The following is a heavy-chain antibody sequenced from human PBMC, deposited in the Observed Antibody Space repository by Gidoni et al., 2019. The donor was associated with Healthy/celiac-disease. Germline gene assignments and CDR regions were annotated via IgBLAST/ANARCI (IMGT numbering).Heavy chain of an antibody. V-gene: IGHV1-8*01. CDR2: MNPNSGNT. Sequence: QGQLVQSGAEVQKPGASVKVSCKASGYTFTSYDINWLRQHTVQGLEWMGWMNPNSGNTGYAQKFQGRVNMTRNTSISTAYMELSSLGSEETAVYYCARVSYCSSTSCYGGVSAYYYGMDVWGQGTTVTVS. J-gene: IGHJ6*02. CDR3: ARVSYCSSTSCYGGVSAYYYGMDV. CDR1: GYTFTSYD. D-gene: IGHD2-2*01.